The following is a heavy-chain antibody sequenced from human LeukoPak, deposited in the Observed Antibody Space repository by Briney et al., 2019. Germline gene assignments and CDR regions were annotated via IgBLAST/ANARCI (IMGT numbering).Heavy chain of an antibody. CDR3: ARSARLMKGVVEVTALDD. V-gene: IGHV3-53*01. J-gene: IGHJ4*02. CDR1: GFTVSSNY. D-gene: IGHD3-3*01. Sequence: GGSLRLSCAASGFTVSSNYMSWVRQAPGKGLEWVSVIYSGDNTYYADSVKGRFTIARDNAKNSVYLEMNSLRADDTAVYYCARSARLMKGVVEVTALDDWGQGTLVTVSS. CDR2: IYSGDNT.